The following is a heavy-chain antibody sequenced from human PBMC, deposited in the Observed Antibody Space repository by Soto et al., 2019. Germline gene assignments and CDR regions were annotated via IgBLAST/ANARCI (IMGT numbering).Heavy chain of an antibody. CDR3: ARGTPHFDWLFSYAFDM. CDR2: ISATGTNT. V-gene: IGHV3-23*01. D-gene: IGHD3-9*01. Sequence: EVQLLESGGGLVQPGGSLRLSCAASGFTFFNYAMTWVRQAPGGGLERVSSISATGTNTYYADSVRGRFTISRDNSKNTLYLQMKLLKADDSAVYFCARGTPHFDWLFSYAFDMWGQGTMVTVSS. J-gene: IGHJ3*02. CDR1: GFTFFNYA.